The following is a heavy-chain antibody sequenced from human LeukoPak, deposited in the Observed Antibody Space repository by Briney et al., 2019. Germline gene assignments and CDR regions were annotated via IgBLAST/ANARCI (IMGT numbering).Heavy chain of an antibody. Sequence: SETLSLTCAVYGGSFSGYYWSWIRQPPGKGLEWIGEINHGGSTKFNPSLKSRVTISLDTSRNQFSLKVNSVTAADTAVYYCAKSNGYGLIDIWGQGTMVTVSS. V-gene: IGHV4-34*01. D-gene: IGHD3-22*01. CDR3: AKSNGYGLIDI. CDR1: GGSFSGYY. CDR2: INHGGST. J-gene: IGHJ3*02.